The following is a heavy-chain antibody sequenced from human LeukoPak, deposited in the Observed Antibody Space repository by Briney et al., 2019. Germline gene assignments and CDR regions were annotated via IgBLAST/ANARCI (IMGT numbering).Heavy chain of an antibody. J-gene: IGHJ6*03. Sequence: GGSLRLSCAASGFTFSSYWMSWVRQAPGKGLEWVANIKQDGSEKYYVDSVKGRFTISRDNAKNSLYLQMNSLRAEDTAVYYCAREGYSGSYYPYYYYYMDVWGKGTTVTVSS. CDR2: IKQDGSEK. V-gene: IGHV3-7*01. CDR3: AREGYSGSYYPYYYYYMDV. CDR1: GFTFSSYW. D-gene: IGHD1-26*01.